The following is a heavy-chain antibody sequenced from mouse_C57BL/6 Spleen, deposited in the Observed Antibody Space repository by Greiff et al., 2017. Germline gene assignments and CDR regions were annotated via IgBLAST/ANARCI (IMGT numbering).Heavy chain of an antibody. Sequence: EVKLQESGPGLVKPSQSLSLTCSVTGYSITSGYYWNWIRQFPGNKLEWMGYISYDGSNNYNPSLKNRISITRDTSKNQFFLKLNSVTTEDTATYYCARVLYYDYDGDYAMDYWGQGTSVTVSS. CDR1: GYSITSGYY. V-gene: IGHV3-6*01. CDR2: ISYDGSN. CDR3: ARVLYYDYDGDYAMDY. D-gene: IGHD2-4*01. J-gene: IGHJ4*01.